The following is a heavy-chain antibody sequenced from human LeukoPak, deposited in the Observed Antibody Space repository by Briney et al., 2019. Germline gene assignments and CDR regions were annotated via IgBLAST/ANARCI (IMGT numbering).Heavy chain of an antibody. CDR2: ISYDGSNK. Sequence: GGSLRLSCAASGFTFSSYAMHWVRQAPGKRLEWVAVISYDGSNKYYADSVKGRFTISRDNSKNTLYLQMNSLRAEDTAVYYCARVPVGIAAAGTGHYYYGMDVWGQGTTVTVSS. D-gene: IGHD6-13*01. J-gene: IGHJ6*02. CDR1: GFTFSSYA. V-gene: IGHV3-30-3*01. CDR3: ARVPVGIAAAGTGHYYYGMDV.